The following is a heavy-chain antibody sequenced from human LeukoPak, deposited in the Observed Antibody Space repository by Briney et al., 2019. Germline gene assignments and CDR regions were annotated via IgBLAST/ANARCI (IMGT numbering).Heavy chain of an antibody. CDR2: IWYDGSNK. J-gene: IGHJ3*02. Sequence: GGSLRLSCAASGFTVSSNYMSWVRQAPGKGLEWVAVIWYDGSNKYYADSVKGRFTISRDNSKNTLYLQMNSLRAEDTAVYYCARVGRSDAFDIWGQGTMVTVSS. CDR1: GFTVSSNY. CDR3: ARVGRSDAFDI. V-gene: IGHV3-33*08.